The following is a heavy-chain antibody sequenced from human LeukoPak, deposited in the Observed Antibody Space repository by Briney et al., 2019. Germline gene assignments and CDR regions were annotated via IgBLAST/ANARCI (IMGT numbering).Heavy chain of an antibody. Sequence: PSETLSLTCTVSGGSISSSSYYWGWIRQPPGKGLEWIGSIYYSGSTYYNPSLKSRVTISVDTSKNQFSLKLSSVTAADTAVYYCARGKTYYYDSSGRDFDYWGQGTLVTVSS. CDR1: GGSISSSSYY. V-gene: IGHV4-39*07. D-gene: IGHD3-22*01. CDR3: ARGKTYYYDSSGRDFDY. J-gene: IGHJ4*02. CDR2: IYYSGST.